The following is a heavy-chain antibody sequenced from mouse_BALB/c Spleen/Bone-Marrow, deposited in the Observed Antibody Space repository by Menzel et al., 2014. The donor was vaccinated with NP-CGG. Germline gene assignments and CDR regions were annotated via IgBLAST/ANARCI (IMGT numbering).Heavy chain of an antibody. Sequence: QVQLKDSGAELVKPGASVKLSCKASGYTFTSFYMYWVKQRPGQGLEWIGGINPSNGGTNFNEKFKSKATLTLDKSSSTAYMQLSSMTSEDSAVYYWTRGSYGSSQYYFDYWGQGTTLTVSS. CDR2: INPSNGGT. CDR1: GYTFTSFY. D-gene: IGHD1-1*01. J-gene: IGHJ2*01. V-gene: IGHV1S81*02. CDR3: TRGSYGSSQYYFDY.